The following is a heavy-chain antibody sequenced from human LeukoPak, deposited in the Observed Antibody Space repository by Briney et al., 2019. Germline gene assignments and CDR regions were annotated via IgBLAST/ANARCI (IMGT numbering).Heavy chain of an antibody. D-gene: IGHD2-2*01. Sequence: GGSLRLSCAASGFTFSSYGMHWVRQAPGKGLEWVAFIQYDGSNKYYADSVKGRFTISRDNSKNTLYLQMNSLRAEDTAMYYCAKEHCSSTNCPISYWGQGTLVTVSS. CDR1: GFTFSSYG. CDR2: IQYDGSNK. J-gene: IGHJ4*02. CDR3: AKEHCSSTNCPISY. V-gene: IGHV3-30*02.